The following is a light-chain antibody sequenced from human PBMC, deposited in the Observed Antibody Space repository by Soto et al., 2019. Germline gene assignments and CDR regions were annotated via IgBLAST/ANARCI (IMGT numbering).Light chain of an antibody. CDR2: AAS. J-gene: IGKJ3*01. CDR3: QKLYSYPRT. CDR1: QGISSY. V-gene: IGKV1-9*01. Sequence: DIQLTQSPSFLSASVGDRVTITCRASQGISSYLAWYQQKPGKAHELLIYAASTLPSGVPSRFSGSGSATEFTNTISSLPPEDFATYYCQKLYSYPRTFGPGTKVDIK.